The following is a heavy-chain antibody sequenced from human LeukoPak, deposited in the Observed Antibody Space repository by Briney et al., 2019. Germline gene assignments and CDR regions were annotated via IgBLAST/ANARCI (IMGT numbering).Heavy chain of an antibody. CDR1: GFTFSNAW. CDR3: ARVIPPDAFDI. CDR2: ISSSSSYI. V-gene: IGHV3-21*01. Sequence: PGGSLRLSCAASGFTFSNAWMNWVRQAPGKGLEWVSSISSSSSYIYYADSVKGRFTISRDNAKNSLYLQMNSLRAEDTAVYYCARVIPPDAFDIWGQGTMVTVSS. D-gene: IGHD3-16*01. J-gene: IGHJ3*02.